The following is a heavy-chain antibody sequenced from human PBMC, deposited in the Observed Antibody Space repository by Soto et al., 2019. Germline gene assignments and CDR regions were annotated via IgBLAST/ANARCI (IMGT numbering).Heavy chain of an antibody. CDR1: GFTFNTLA. D-gene: IGHD2-15*01. V-gene: IGHV3-23*01. CDR2: IGASGEET. CDR3: TKGAWSDV. J-gene: IGHJ6*02. Sequence: PGGSLRLSCAASGFTFNTLAMSWVRQAPGKGLEWVSEIGASGEETNYADSVKGRFTISRDNSKNTVYLQMSSLRVEDTAIYHCTKGAWSDVWGQGTTVTVSS.